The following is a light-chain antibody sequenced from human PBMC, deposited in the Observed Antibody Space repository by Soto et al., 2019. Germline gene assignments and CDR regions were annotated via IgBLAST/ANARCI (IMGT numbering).Light chain of an antibody. CDR3: QQYGSSTGFT. J-gene: IGKJ3*01. V-gene: IGKV3-20*01. Sequence: EIVLTQSPGTLSLSPGERATLSCRASQSVSSSYLAWYQQKPGQAPRLLIYGASSRATGIPDRFSGSGSGTDFNLTISRLEPEDFAVYYCQQYGSSTGFTFGPGTKVDIK. CDR1: QSVSSSY. CDR2: GAS.